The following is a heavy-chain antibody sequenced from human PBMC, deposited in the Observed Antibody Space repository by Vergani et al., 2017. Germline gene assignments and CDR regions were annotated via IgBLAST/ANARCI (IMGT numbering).Heavy chain of an antibody. CDR2: IYYTGTT. V-gene: IGHV4-39*01. J-gene: IGHJ1*01. CDR3: TRHGRSGWAGYFQY. CDR1: GVSIGSNSYY. Sequence: QLQLQESGPGLVKPSETLSLTCTVSGVSIGSNSYYWGWIRQPPGKGLEWIGTIYYTGTTYYNEAHKSRLTISVDTSKNQFSLNLTSVTAADTAVYYCTRHGRSGWAGYFQYWGQGTLVTASS. D-gene: IGHD6-19*01.